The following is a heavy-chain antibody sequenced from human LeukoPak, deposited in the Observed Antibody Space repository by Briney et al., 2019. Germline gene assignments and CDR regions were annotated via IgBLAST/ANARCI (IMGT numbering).Heavy chain of an antibody. CDR3: ARGPSARLVHFDY. D-gene: IGHD3-9*01. Sequence: ASVKVSCKASGYTFTSYAMHWVRQASGQRLEWMGWINAGNGNTKYSQKFQGRVTITRDTSASTAYMELSSLRSEDTAVYYCARGPSARLVHFDYWGQGTLVTVSS. V-gene: IGHV1-3*01. CDR2: INAGNGNT. CDR1: GYTFTSYA. J-gene: IGHJ4*02.